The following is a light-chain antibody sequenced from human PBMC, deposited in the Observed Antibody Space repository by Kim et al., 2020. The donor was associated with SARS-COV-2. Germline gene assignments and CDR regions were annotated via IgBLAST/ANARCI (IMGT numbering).Light chain of an antibody. CDR3: QKYSSLPLT. CDR2: GVS. J-gene: IGKJ4*01. CDR1: RSVASNY. V-gene: IGKV3-20*01. Sequence: SPGERATVSCRASRSVASNYLAWYQQKPGQAPRLLIFGVSSRATGIPDRFSGSGSGTEYSLTINRLEPEDFAVYYCQKYSSLPLTFGGGTKVDIK.